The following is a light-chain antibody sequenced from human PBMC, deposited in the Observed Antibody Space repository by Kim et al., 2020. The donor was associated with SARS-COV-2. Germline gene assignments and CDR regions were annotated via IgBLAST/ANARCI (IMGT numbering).Light chain of an antibody. Sequence: SYELTQPPSVSVSPGQTASITCSGDKLGDKYARWYQQKPGQSPVLVIYQHTKRPSGIPERFSGSNSGNTATLTISGTQSMDEADYYCQTWDNTTAVFGGG. V-gene: IGLV3-1*01. J-gene: IGLJ3*02. CDR2: QHT. CDR1: KLGDKY. CDR3: QTWDNTTAV.